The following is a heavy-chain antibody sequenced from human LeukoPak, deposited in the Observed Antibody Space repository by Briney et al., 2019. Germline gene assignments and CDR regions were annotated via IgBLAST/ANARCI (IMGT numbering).Heavy chain of an antibody. Sequence: PSETLSLTCSVSGGSISSGSYYWSWIRQPAGTGLEWIGRIYTSGTTYYNPSLKSRVSISADTSKNQFSLRLNSVTAADTAVYYCTRESGNTFVRGARYYSFYMDVWGTGTTVTVSS. D-gene: IGHD3-10*01. CDR2: IYTSGTT. CDR3: TRESGNTFVRGARYYSFYMDV. J-gene: IGHJ6*03. CDR1: GGSISSGSYY. V-gene: IGHV4-61*02.